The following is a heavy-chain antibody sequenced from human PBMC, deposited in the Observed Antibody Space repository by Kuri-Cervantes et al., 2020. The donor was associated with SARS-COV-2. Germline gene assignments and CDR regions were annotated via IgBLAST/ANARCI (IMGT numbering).Heavy chain of an antibody. Sequence: ASVKVSCKASGYTFTGYYMHWVRQAPGQGLEWMGWINPNSGGTNYAQKFQGRVTMTRDTSISTAYMELSRLRSDDTAVYCCARGLTLEGDSYGYHYWGQGTLVTVSS. J-gene: IGHJ4*02. CDR3: ARGLTLEGDSYGYHY. V-gene: IGHV1-2*02. D-gene: IGHD5-18*01. CDR1: GYTFTGYY. CDR2: INPNSGGT.